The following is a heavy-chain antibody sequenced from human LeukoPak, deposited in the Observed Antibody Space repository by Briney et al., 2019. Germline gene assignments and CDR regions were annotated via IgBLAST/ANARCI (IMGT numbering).Heavy chain of an antibody. CDR2: ISSSSSYI. CDR3: ARVGDNEYYYDSSGYYYEAFDI. CDR1: GFTFSSYS. Sequence: GGSLRLSCAASGFTFSSYSMDWVRQAPGKGLEWVSSISSSSSYIYYADSVKGRFTISRDNAKNSLYLQMNSLRAEDTAVYYCARVGDNEYYYDSSGYYYEAFDIWGQGTMVTVSS. D-gene: IGHD3-22*01. J-gene: IGHJ3*02. V-gene: IGHV3-21*01.